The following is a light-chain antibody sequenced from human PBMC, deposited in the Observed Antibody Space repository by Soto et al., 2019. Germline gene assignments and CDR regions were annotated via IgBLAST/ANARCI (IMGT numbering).Light chain of an antibody. CDR2: GAS. CDR3: QQYIRWPLT. V-gene: IGKV3-15*01. J-gene: IGKJ4*01. CDR1: QSVSSN. Sequence: EIVMTQSPATLSVSPGERATLSCRASQSVSSNLAWYQQKPGQAPSLLIYGASTRATGTPARFSGSGSGTEFTLTISSLQSEDFAVYYCQQYIRWPLTFGGGTKEEIK.